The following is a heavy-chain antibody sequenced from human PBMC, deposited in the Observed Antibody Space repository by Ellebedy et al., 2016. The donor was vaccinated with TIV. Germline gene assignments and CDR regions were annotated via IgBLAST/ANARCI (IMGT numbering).Heavy chain of an antibody. V-gene: IGHV3-53*05. D-gene: IGHD3-3*01. Sequence: PGGSLRLSCDPSGFTVSSSYMNWVRQAPGKGPEWVSLLYPGGTPFYADSVRGRFTISRDSLKNTLFLQMNSLSPEDTAVYYCAIEISDAFAVWGRGTSVTVS. J-gene: IGHJ3*01. CDR3: AIEISDAFAV. CDR2: LYPGGTP. CDR1: GFTVSSSY.